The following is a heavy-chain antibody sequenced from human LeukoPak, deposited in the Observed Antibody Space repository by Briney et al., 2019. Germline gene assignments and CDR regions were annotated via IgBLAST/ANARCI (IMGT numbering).Heavy chain of an antibody. CDR3: ARQTRIGYCSSTSCYAGDWFDP. CDR2: IYYSGST. V-gene: IGHV4-38-2*02. D-gene: IGHD2-2*01. Sequence: SETLSLTCTVSGYSITNGYYWGGIRLPPGKGLEGTGIIYYSGSTYYNASLKSRVTISVDKAKNKFSLKLSSVTAADTAVYYCARQTRIGYCSSTSCYAGDWFDPWGQGTLVTVSS. J-gene: IGHJ5*02. CDR1: GYSITNGYY.